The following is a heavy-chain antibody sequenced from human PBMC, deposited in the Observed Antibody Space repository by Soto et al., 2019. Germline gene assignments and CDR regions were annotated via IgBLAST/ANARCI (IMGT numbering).Heavy chain of an antibody. CDR3: ARSADYYGSGSYYNVAMAGYYGMDV. CDR2: INHSGST. V-gene: IGHV4-34*01. D-gene: IGHD3-10*01. Sequence: PSETLSLTCAVYGGSFSGYYWSWIRQPPGKGLEWIGEINHSGSTNYNPSLKSRVTISVDTSKNQFSLKLSSVTAADTAVYYCARSADYYGSGSYYNVAMAGYYGMDVWGQGTTVTVSS. J-gene: IGHJ6*02. CDR1: GGSFSGYY.